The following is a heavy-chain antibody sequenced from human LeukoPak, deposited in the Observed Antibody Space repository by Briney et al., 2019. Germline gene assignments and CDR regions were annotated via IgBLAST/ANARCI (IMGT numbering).Heavy chain of an antibody. CDR2: ISWNSGSI. CDR3: AKSSDILTGYSL. J-gene: IGHJ4*02. D-gene: IGHD3-9*01. V-gene: IGHV3-9*01. CDR1: GFTFDDYA. Sequence: PGRSLRLSCAASGFTFDDYAMHWVRQAPGKGLEWVSGISWNSGSIGYADSVKGRFTISRDNAKNSLYLQMNSLRAEDTALYYCAKSSDILTGYSLWGQGTLVTVSS.